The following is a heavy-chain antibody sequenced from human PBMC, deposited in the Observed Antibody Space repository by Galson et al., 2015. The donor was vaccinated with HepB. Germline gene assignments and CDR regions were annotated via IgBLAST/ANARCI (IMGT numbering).Heavy chain of an antibody. V-gene: IGHV3-48*01. Sequence: SLRLSCAASEFTFSTYYMNWVRQAPGKGLEWVSSISTSSKTIYYTDSVEGRFTISRENAKSSLYLQMNSLRAEDTAVYYCSRGRFAMDVWGQGTTVTVSS. CDR3: SRGRFAMDV. CDR1: EFTFSTYY. D-gene: IGHD3-16*01. CDR2: ISTSSKTI. J-gene: IGHJ6*02.